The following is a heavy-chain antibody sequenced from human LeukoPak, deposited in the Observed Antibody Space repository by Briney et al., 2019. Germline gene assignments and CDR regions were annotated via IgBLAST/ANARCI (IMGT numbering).Heavy chain of an antibody. CDR3: ARTYCGSTSCYRGDFDY. Sequence: GASVQVSCQASGYTFSSYGISWVRQAPGQGLEWVGWISAYNGNTHYAQKLQGRVTVTTDTSTSTAYMELRSLRSDDTAVYYCARTYCGSTSCYRGDFDYWGQGTLVTVSS. CDR2: ISAYNGNT. J-gene: IGHJ4*02. V-gene: IGHV1-18*01. CDR1: GYTFSSYG. D-gene: IGHD2-2*01.